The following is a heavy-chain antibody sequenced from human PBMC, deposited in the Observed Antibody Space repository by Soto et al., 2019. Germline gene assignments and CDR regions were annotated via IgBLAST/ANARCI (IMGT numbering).Heavy chain of an antibody. Sequence: ASVKVSCKASGYTFTSYYMHWVRQAPGQGLEWMGIINPSAGSTNYAQKFQGRVTMTRDTSTSTVYMELSSLRSEDTALYYCARARTGEFDYWGQGTLVTVFS. CDR1: GYTFTSYY. CDR2: INPSAGST. D-gene: IGHD7-27*01. J-gene: IGHJ4*02. CDR3: ARARTGEFDY. V-gene: IGHV1-46*01.